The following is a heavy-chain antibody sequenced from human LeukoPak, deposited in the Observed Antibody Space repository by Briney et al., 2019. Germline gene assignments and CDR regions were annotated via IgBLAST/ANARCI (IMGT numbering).Heavy chain of an antibody. J-gene: IGHJ4*02. CDR3: ARRSNPPGRIDH. CDR2: IYNSGST. Sequence: GGSLRLSCAASGFTVGYNYMTWVRQAPGKGLEWVAAIYNSGSTYYADSVKGRFTISRDNSKNTMYLQMNSLKGEDAAVYYCARRSNPPGRIDHWGQGTLVTVSS. V-gene: IGHV3-66*04. CDR1: GFTVGYNY. D-gene: IGHD1-14*01.